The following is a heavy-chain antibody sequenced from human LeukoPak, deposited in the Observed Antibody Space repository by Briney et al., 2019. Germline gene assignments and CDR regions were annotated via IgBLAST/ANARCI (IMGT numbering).Heavy chain of an antibody. D-gene: IGHD4-17*01. Sequence: PGGSRRPSCAPRGFTLRTKGRNGVGQAPGEGRGGGAFIGYKGREKKYGDSGKGRFTISRDNSRNTLYLQMDSLRGEDTAVYYCATSPYGDWSFDFWGQGTLVTVSS. CDR2: IGYKGREK. V-gene: IGHV3-30*02. CDR1: GFTLRTKG. CDR3: ATSPYGDWSFDF. J-gene: IGHJ4*02.